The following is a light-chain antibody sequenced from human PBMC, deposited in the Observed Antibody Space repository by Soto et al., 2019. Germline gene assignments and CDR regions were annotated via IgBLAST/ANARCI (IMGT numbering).Light chain of an antibody. CDR2: DVS. CDR1: RSDVGGYNY. CDR3: SSYTSSSTLPVV. J-gene: IGLJ2*01. V-gene: IGLV2-14*01. Sequence: QSALTQPASVSGSPGQSITISCTGTRSDVGGYNYVSWYQQHPGKVPKLVISDVSNRPSGVSNRFSGSKSGNTASLTISGLQAEDEADYYCSSYTSSSTLPVVFGGGTKLTVL.